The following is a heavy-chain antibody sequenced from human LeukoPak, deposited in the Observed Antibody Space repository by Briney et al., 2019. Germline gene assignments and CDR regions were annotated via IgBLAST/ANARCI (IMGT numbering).Heavy chain of an antibody. V-gene: IGHV1-24*01. CDR1: GYTLTNLS. CDR3: ATRNSSITRINRNYYYYVMDV. D-gene: IGHD2-2*01. J-gene: IGHJ6*04. CDR2: LIAENGET. Sequence: ASVKVSCKVSGYTLTNLSMNWGRQAPGEGLEWRGGLIAENGETIYAQKSQGRVTMTEDTSTDTAYMELSSLRSEDTAVYFCATRNSSITRINRNYYYYVMDVWAKGTTVTVSS.